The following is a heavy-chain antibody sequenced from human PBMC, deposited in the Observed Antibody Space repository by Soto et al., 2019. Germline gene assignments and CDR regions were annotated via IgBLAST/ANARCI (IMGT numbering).Heavy chain of an antibody. CDR1: GYAFTTYG. Sequence: QVHLVQSGAEVKKPGASVKVSCKGSGYAFTTYGITWVRQTPGQGLEWMGWISAHNGNTNYAQKLQGRVTVTRDTSTSTAYMELRSLRSDDTAVYYCARGRYEDYWGQGALVTVSS. CDR2: ISAHNGNT. CDR3: ARGRYEDY. D-gene: IGHD1-1*01. J-gene: IGHJ4*02. V-gene: IGHV1-18*01.